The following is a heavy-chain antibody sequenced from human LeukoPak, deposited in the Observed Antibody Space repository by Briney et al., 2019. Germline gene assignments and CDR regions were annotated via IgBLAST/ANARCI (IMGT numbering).Heavy chain of an antibody. Sequence: ASVKVSCKASGGTFSSYAISWVRQAPGQGLEWMGRIIPILGIASYAQKFQGRVTMTRDTSTSTVYMELSSLRSEDTAVYYCARDGGADDAFDIWGQGTMVTVSS. J-gene: IGHJ3*02. CDR3: ARDGGADDAFDI. D-gene: IGHD3-16*01. CDR1: GGTFSSYA. V-gene: IGHV1-69*04. CDR2: IIPILGIA.